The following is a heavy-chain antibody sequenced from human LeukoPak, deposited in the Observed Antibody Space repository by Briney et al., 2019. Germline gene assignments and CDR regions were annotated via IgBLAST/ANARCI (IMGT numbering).Heavy chain of an antibody. CDR3: ARRFNYYDSSGYYEGFYFDY. CDR1: GYTFTSYG. Sequence: GASVKVSCKASGYTFTSYGISWVRQAPGQGLEWMGWIGAYAQKFQGRVTMTTDTSTSTAYMELRSLRSDDTAVYYCARRFNYYDSSGYYEGFYFDYWGQGTLVTVSS. D-gene: IGHD3-22*01. V-gene: IGHV1-18*01. CDR2: IGAY. J-gene: IGHJ4*02.